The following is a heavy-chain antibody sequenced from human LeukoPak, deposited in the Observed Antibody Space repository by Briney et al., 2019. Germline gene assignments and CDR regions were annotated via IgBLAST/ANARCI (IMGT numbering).Heavy chain of an antibody. CDR2: ISYDGSNT. D-gene: IGHD3-10*01. Sequence: PGGSLRLSCAASGFTFSSYGMHGVRQAPGKGLEWVAVISYDGSNTYYADSVKGRFTISRDNSKNMLYLQMNILRAEDTAVYYCAKPYYYGSRSYMDYWGQGTLVTVSS. V-gene: IGHV3-30*18. CDR1: GFTFSSYG. CDR3: AKPYYYGSRSYMDY. J-gene: IGHJ4*02.